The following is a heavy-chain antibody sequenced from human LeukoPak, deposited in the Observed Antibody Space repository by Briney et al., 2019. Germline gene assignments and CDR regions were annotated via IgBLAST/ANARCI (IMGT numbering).Heavy chain of an antibody. J-gene: IGHJ4*02. V-gene: IGHV3-73*01. CDR2: IRSKANSYAT. CDR3: TTITENGVGKC. Sequence: PGGSLRLSCAASGFTFSGSAMHWVRQASGKGLEWVGRIRSKANSYATAYAASVKGRFTISRDDSKNTAYLQMNSLKTEDTAVYYCTTITENGVGKCGGQGTLVTVSS. CDR1: GFTFSGSA. D-gene: IGHD3-10*01.